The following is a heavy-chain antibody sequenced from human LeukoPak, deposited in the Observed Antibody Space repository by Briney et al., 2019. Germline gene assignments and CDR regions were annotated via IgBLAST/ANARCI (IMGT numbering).Heavy chain of an antibody. CDR1: GFTFSRYA. Sequence: GGSLRLSCAASGFTFSRYAMSWVRQAPGKGLEWVANIKQDGSEKYHVDSVKGRFTISRDNAKNSLYLQVDSLRADDTAIYYCAREFDYWGQGTLVTVSS. CDR2: IKQDGSEK. CDR3: AREFDY. J-gene: IGHJ4*02. V-gene: IGHV3-7*01.